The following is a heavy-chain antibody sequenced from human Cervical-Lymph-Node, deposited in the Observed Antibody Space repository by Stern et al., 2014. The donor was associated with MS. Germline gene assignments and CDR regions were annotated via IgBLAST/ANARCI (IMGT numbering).Heavy chain of an antibody. J-gene: IGHJ4*02. CDR1: GFTFSSYA. CDR3: AKGGYCSSTSCYKERGYFDY. CDR2: ISGSGGST. V-gene: IGHV3-23*04. D-gene: IGHD2-2*02. Sequence: EDQLVESGGGLVQPGGSLRLSCAASGFTFSSYAMSWVRQAPGKGLEWVSVISGSGGSTYYADSVKGRFTISRDNSKNTLYLQMNSLRAEDTAVYYCAKGGYCSSTSCYKERGYFDYWGQGTLVTVSS.